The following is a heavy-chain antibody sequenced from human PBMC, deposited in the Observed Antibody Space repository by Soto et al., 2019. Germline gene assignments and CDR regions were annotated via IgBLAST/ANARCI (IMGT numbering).Heavy chain of an antibody. V-gene: IGHV1-18*04. CDR3: ARVGSVAGTSDYYYYYGMDV. CDR1: GYTFTSYG. D-gene: IGHD6-19*01. CDR2: ISAYNGNT. Sequence: ASVKVSCKASGYTFTSYGISWVRQAPGQGLEWMGWISAYNGNTNYAQKLQGRVTMTTDTSTSTAYMELRSLRSDDTAVYYCARVGSVAGTSDYYYYYGMDVRGQGTTVTVSS. J-gene: IGHJ6*02.